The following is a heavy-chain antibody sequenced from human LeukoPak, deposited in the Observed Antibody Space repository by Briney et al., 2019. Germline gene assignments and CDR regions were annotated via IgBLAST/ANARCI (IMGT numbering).Heavy chain of an antibody. CDR1: GFTFSNYA. J-gene: IGHJ3*02. Sequence: GGSLRLSCAASGFTFSNYAMSWVRQAPGKGLEWVSAIRGRGGDTFYADSVKGRFTISRDNSRDTLYLQMNSLRAEDTAVYYCARCYNWNPPLGAFDIWGQGTMVTVSS. CDR2: IRGRGGDT. CDR3: ARCYNWNPPLGAFDI. D-gene: IGHD1-20*01. V-gene: IGHV3-23*01.